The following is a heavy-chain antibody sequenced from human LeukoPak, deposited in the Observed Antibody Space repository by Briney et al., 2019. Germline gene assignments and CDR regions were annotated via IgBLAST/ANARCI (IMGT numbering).Heavy chain of an antibody. V-gene: IGHV4-61*01. CDR2: IYYSGST. CDR3: AREGAFDI. J-gene: IGHJ3*02. CDR1: GGSVSSGSYY. Sequence: PSETLSLTCTVSGGSVSSGSYYWSWIRQPPGKGLEWIGYIYYSGSTNYNPSLKGRVTISVDTSKNQFSLKLSSVTAADTAVYYCAREGAFDIWGQGTMVTVSS.